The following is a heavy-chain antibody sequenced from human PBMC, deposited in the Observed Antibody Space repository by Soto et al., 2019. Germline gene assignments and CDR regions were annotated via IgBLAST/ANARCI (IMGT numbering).Heavy chain of an antibody. V-gene: IGHV3-21*01. J-gene: IGHJ6*02. CDR1: GFTFSSYS. CDR2: ISSSSSYI. D-gene: IGHD3-22*01. Sequence: RGYLRLSYAASGFTFSSYSMNWFRQAPGRGVEWVSSISSSSSYIYYADSVKGRFTISRDNAKNSLYLQMNSLRAEDTAVYYCAREIRSVVRPHYSGMDVWGQGITVTVSS. CDR3: AREIRSVVRPHYSGMDV.